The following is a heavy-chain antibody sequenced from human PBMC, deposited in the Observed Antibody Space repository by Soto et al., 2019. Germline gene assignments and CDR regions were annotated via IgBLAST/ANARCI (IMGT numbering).Heavy chain of an antibody. J-gene: IGHJ4*02. D-gene: IGHD3-22*01. CDR3: AAGCLPYYYDSSGYYGVFDY. V-gene: IGHV1-69*01. Sequence: QVQLVQSGAEVKKRGSSVKVSCKASGGTFSSYAISWVRQAPGQGLEWMGGIIPIFGTANYAQKFQGRVTITADESTSTAYMELSSLRSEDTAVYYCAAGCLPYYYDSSGYYGVFDYWGQGTLVTVSS. CDR2: IIPIFGTA. CDR1: GGTFSSYA.